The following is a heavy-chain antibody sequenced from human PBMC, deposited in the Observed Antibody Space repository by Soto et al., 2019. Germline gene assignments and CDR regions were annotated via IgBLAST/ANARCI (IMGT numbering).Heavy chain of an antibody. V-gene: IGHV1-46*01. D-gene: IGHD6-19*01. CDR2: INPSGGST. CDR1: GYTLTSYY. J-gene: IGHJ4*02. CDR3: ARDIGSSVWYLKY. Sequence: QVQLVQSGAEVKKPGASVKVSCKASGYTLTSYYMHWVRQAPGQGLEWMGIINPSGGSTSYARKCQGRVSITRDTSTSTLYTALESVRAENTSVYYCARDIGSSVWYLKYWGQGTLVTVSS.